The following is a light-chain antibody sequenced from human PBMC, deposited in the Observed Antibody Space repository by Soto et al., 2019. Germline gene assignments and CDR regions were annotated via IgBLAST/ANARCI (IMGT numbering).Light chain of an antibody. CDR2: EGS. CDR3: CSYGV. Sequence: QSALTQPASVSGSPGQSITISCTGTSSDVGSYNLVSWYQQHPGKAPKLMIYEGSKRPSGVSNRFSGSKSGNTASLTISGLQAEDEADYCCCSYGVFGGGTKLTVL. J-gene: IGLJ2*01. V-gene: IGLV2-23*01. CDR1: SSDVGSYNL.